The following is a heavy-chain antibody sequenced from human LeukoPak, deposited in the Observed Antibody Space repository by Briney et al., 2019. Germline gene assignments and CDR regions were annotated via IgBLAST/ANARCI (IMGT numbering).Heavy chain of an antibody. V-gene: IGHV3-74*01. CDR1: GITFSSYW. Sequence: GGSLRLSCAASGITFSSYWIHWVRQAPGKGLVWVSRINTDGSRTTYADSVKGRFTISRDNAKNTLYLQMNSLRAEDTAVYYCAREGAGSGWSGYYDYWGQGTLVTVSS. J-gene: IGHJ4*02. CDR3: AREGAGSGWSGYYDY. D-gene: IGHD6-19*01. CDR2: INTDGSRT.